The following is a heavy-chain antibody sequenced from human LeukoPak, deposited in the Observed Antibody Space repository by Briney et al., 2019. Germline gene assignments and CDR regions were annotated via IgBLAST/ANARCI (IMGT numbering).Heavy chain of an antibody. CDR1: GFSFNNYW. CDR2: IKQDGGEK. CDR3: ARDYDFWSGYLDC. V-gene: IGHV3-7*05. D-gene: IGHD3-3*01. J-gene: IGHJ4*02. Sequence: PGGSLRLSCAVSGFSFNNYWMSWVRQAPGKGLEWVANIKQDGGEKYYVDSVKGRFSVSRDNAKNSLYLQMNSLRAEDTAVYYCARDYDFWSGYLDCWGQGTLVTVSS.